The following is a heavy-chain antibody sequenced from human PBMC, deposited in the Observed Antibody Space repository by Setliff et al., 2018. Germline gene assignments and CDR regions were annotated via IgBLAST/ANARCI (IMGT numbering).Heavy chain of an antibody. CDR1: GYTFTSHY. Sequence: ASVKVSCKASGYTFTSHYMHWVRQAPGLGLEWMGTINPSSGRTNYAQKLQGRVTMTTDTSTSTAYMELRSLRSDDTAVYYCARDQWTYDSSGYYYRFDYWGQGTLVTVSS. J-gene: IGHJ4*02. D-gene: IGHD3-22*01. CDR2: INPSSGRT. V-gene: IGHV1-46*01. CDR3: ARDQWTYDSSGYYYRFDY.